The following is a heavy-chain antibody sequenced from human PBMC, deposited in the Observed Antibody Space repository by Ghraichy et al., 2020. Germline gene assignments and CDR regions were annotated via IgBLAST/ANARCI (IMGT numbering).Heavy chain of an antibody. CDR1: GFTFDDYA. J-gene: IGHJ6*03. V-gene: IGHV3-9*01. Sequence: SLRLSCAASGFTFDDYAMHWVRQAPGKGLEWVSGISWNSGSIGYADSVKGRFTISRDNAKNSLYLQMNSLRAEDTALYYCAKDLAARPYYYYYMDVWGKGTTVTVSS. CDR2: ISWNSGSI. CDR3: AKDLAARPYYYYYMDV. D-gene: IGHD6-6*01.